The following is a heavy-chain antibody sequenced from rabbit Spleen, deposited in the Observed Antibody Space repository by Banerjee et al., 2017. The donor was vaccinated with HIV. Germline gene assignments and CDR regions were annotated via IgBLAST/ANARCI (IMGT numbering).Heavy chain of an antibody. V-gene: IGHV1S45*01. J-gene: IGHJ4*01. CDR1: GFSFSNNYW. D-gene: IGHD2-1*01. CDR2: IYAGTDAT. Sequence: QEQLEESGGGLVQPEGSLTLTCTASGFSFSNNYWTYWICWVRQAPGKGLEWIGCIYAGTDATYNASWAKGRFTISKTSSTTVTLQMTTLTAADTATYFCARGLGGGDGFHLWGPGTLVTVS. CDR3: ARGLGGGDGFHL.